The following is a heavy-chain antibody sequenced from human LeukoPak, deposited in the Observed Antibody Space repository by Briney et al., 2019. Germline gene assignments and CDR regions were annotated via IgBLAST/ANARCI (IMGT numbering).Heavy chain of an antibody. V-gene: IGHV1-2*02. J-gene: IGHJ6*02. CDR1: GYTFTGYY. CDR2: INPNSGGT. D-gene: IGHD3-10*01. CDR3: ARTGYYGSGSPYYYGMDV. Sequence: ASVKVSCKAPGYTFTGYYMHWVRQAPGQGLEWMGWINPNSGGTNYAQKFQGRVTMTRDTSISTAYMELSRLRSDDTAVYYCARTGYYGSGSPYYYGMDVWGQGTTVTVSS.